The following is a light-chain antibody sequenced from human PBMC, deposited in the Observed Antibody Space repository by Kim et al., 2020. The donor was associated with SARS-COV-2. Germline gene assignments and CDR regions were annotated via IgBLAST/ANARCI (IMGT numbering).Light chain of an antibody. V-gene: IGKV3-20*01. Sequence: SPGENATLSCRASQRISSTYLAWYQHKPDQAPRLLIHGASSRATGIPDRFSGSWSGTDFTLTISRLEPEDFAVYYCQQYDRSPNTFGQGTKLEI. J-gene: IGKJ2*01. CDR3: QQYDRSPNT. CDR1: QRISSTY. CDR2: GAS.